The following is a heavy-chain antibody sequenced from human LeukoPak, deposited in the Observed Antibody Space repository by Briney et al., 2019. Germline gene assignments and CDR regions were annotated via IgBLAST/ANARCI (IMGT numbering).Heavy chain of an antibody. Sequence: GESLKISCKGSGYTFTNYWTGCVRQMPGKGLEWMGIIYPGDYDTRYSPSFQGQVTISADKSISTAYLQWSSLRASDTAMYYCARPLTILRGVVTSSDYWGQGTQVTVSS. CDR3: ARPLTILRGVVTSSDY. V-gene: IGHV5-51*01. J-gene: IGHJ4*02. CDR1: GYTFTNYW. D-gene: IGHD3-10*01. CDR2: IYPGDYDT.